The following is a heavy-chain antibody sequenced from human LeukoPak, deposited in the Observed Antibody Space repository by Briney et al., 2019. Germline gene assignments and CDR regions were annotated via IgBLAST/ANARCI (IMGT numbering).Heavy chain of an antibody. Sequence: SETLSLTCTVSGGPINVYYWSWIRHPPGKGLEWIGYISYSGSTNYNPSLKSRVTISVDTSKNQFSLKLSSVTAADTAVYYCARHCSSTTCLNYWGQGTLVTVSS. CDR3: ARHCSSTTCLNY. J-gene: IGHJ4*02. CDR1: GGPINVYY. CDR2: ISYSGST. D-gene: IGHD2-2*01. V-gene: IGHV4-59*08.